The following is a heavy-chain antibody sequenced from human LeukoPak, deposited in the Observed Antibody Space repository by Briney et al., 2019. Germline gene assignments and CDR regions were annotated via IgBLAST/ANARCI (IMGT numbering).Heavy chain of an antibody. D-gene: IGHD6-19*01. CDR1: GFTFSNAW. J-gene: IGHJ4*02. CDR3: SIGRGWSPPDY. CDR2: IKNGSEAGIT. Sequence: GGSLRLSRAASGFTFSNAWMSWVRQAPGKGLEWVGRIKNGSEAGITDYAALVDGRFTFSRDESKNTLYLHMSSLKTEDTAVYYCSIGRGWSPPDYWGQGTLVIVSS. V-gene: IGHV3-15*05.